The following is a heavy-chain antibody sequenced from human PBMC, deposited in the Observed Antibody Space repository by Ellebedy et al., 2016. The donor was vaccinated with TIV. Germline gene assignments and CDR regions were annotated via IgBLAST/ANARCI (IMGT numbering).Heavy chain of an antibody. CDR2: IYYSGST. CDR3: AREIRVGATSLFDY. D-gene: IGHD1-26*01. Sequence: MPSETLSLTCTVSGDSISSYYWNWIRQPPGKGLEYIGYIYYSGSTNYNPSLKSRVTISVDTSKNQFSLKLSSVTAADTAVYYCAREIRVGATSLFDYWGQGTLVTVSS. CDR1: GDSISSYY. J-gene: IGHJ4*02. V-gene: IGHV4-59*01.